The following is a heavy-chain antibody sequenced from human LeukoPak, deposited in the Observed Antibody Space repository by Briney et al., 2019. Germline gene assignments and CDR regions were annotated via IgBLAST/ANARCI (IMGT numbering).Heavy chain of an antibody. Sequence: PSETLSLTCTVSGGSISSYYWSWIRQPAGKGLEWIGRIYTSGSTNYNPSLKSRVTISVDTSKNQFSLKLSSVTAADTAVYYCARATVSYDFWSGYPSYFDSWSQGTLVTVSS. V-gene: IGHV4-4*07. D-gene: IGHD3-3*01. CDR3: ARATVSYDFWSGYPSYFDS. CDR2: IYTSGST. CDR1: GGSISSYY. J-gene: IGHJ4*02.